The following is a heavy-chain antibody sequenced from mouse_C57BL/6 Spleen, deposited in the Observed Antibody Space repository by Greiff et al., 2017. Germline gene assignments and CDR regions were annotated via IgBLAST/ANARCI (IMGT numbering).Heavy chain of an antibody. CDR2: IWGVGST. CDR3: ASGGVYDYDERFAY. Sequence: QVHVKQSGPGLVAPSQSLSITCTVSGFSLTSYGVDWVRQSPGKGLEWLGVIWGVGSTNYNSALKSRLSISKDNSKSQVFLKMNSLQTDDTAMYYCASGGVYDYDERFAYWGQGTLVTVSA. V-gene: IGHV2-6*01. J-gene: IGHJ3*01. CDR1: GFSLTSYG. D-gene: IGHD2-4*01.